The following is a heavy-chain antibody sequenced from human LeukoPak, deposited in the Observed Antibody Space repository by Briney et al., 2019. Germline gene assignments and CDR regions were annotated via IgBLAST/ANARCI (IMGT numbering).Heavy chain of an antibody. CDR1: GGSFSGYY. CDR2: INHSGST. D-gene: IGHD3-10*01. J-gene: IGHJ4*02. V-gene: IGHV4-34*01. Sequence: SETLSLTCAVYGGSFSGYYWSWIRQPPGKGLEWIGEINHSGSTNYNPSLKSRVTISVDTSKNQFSLKLSSVTAADTAVYYCARGGYYGSGSYSDYWGQGTLVTVSS. CDR3: ARGGYYGSGSYSDY.